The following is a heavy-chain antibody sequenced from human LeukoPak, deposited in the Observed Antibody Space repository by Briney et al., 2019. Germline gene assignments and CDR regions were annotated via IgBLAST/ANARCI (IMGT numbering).Heavy chain of an antibody. V-gene: IGHV3-9*03. CDR3: AKAKGSLLWFGELSLDY. Sequence: GRSLRLSCAASGFTFDDYAMHWVRQAPGKGLEWVSGISWNSGSIGYADSVKGRFTISRDIAKNSLYLQMNSLRAEDMALYYCAKAKGSLLWFGELSLDYWGQGTLVTVSS. CDR1: GFTFDDYA. CDR2: ISWNSGSI. D-gene: IGHD3-10*01. J-gene: IGHJ4*02.